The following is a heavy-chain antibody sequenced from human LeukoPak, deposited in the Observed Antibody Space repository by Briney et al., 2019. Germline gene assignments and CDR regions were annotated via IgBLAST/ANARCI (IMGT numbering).Heavy chain of an antibody. CDR1: GFTFSTCA. Sequence: GGSLRLSCAASGFTFSTCAMSWVRQAPGKGLEWVSAISGSGGGRYYADSVKGRLTISRDNSKNTLYLQMSSLRAEDTAVYYCAKAFNAYENCPPNWFDPWGQGTLVTVSS. CDR2: ISGSGGGR. CDR3: AKAFNAYENCPPNWFDP. V-gene: IGHV3-23*01. J-gene: IGHJ5*02. D-gene: IGHD5-12*01.